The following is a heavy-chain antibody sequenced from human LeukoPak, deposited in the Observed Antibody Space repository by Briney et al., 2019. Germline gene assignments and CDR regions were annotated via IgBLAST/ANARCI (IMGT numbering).Heavy chain of an antibody. CDR2: IYTSGST. CDR1: GGSISSYY. J-gene: IGHJ4*02. D-gene: IGHD1-1*01. CDR3: AVGGLERPGYFDY. V-gene: IGHV4-4*09. Sequence: PSETLSLTCTVSGGSISSYYWSWIRQPPGKGLEWIGYIYTSGSTNYNPSLKSRVTISVDTSKNQFSLKLSSVTAADTAVYYCAVGGLERPGYFDYWGQGTLVTVSS.